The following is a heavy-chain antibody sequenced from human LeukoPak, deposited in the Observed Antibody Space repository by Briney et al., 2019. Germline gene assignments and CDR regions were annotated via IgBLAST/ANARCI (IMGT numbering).Heavy chain of an antibody. Sequence: SETLSLTCSVSGGSISSSSYYWGWIRQPPGKGLEWIGSIYYSGSTYYNPSLKSRVTISVDTSKNQFSLNLSSVTAADTAVYYCARDTIVGATSYFDLWGRGTLVTVSS. CDR1: GGSISSSSYY. CDR2: IYYSGST. J-gene: IGHJ2*01. V-gene: IGHV4-39*07. D-gene: IGHD1-26*01. CDR3: ARDTIVGATSYFDL.